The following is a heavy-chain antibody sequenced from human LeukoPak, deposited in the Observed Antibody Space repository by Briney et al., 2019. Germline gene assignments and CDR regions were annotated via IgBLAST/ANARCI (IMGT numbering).Heavy chain of an antibody. CDR3: ASSYFDNSLHAYDI. V-gene: IGHV3-7*01. CDR1: GFTFRSYW. D-gene: IGHD3-22*01. CDR2: IKQDGSEM. Sequence: GGSLRLSSAASGFTFRSYWMDWVRQAPGKGLEWVANIKQDGSEMYYVDSVKGRFTISRDNTRNSLFLHMSSLRVEDTAVYFCASSYFDNSLHAYDIWGQGTMVTVSS. J-gene: IGHJ3*02.